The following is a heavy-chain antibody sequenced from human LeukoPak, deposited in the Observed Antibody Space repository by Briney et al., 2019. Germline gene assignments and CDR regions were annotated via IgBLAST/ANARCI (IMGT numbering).Heavy chain of an antibody. Sequence: PGGSLRLSCAASGFTFSSYAMSWIRQAPGKGLEWVSYISSSGSTIYYADSVKGRFTISRDNAKNSLYLQMNSLRAEDTAVYYCARAPWGSYGRYYYYYMDVWGKGTTVTISS. J-gene: IGHJ6*03. CDR1: GFTFSSYA. D-gene: IGHD3-16*01. CDR3: ARAPWGSYGRYYYYYMDV. V-gene: IGHV3-11*04. CDR2: ISSSGSTI.